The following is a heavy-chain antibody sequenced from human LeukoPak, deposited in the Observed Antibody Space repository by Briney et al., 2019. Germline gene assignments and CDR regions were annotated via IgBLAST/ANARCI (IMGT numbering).Heavy chain of an antibody. J-gene: IGHJ5*02. CDR2: IYYSGST. D-gene: IGHD6-19*01. Sequence: PSETLSLTCTVSGGSISSSSYYWGWIRQPPGKGLEWIGSIYYSGSTYYNLSLKSRVTISVDTSKNQFSLKLSSVTPADTAVYYCARDLYSSGSNWFDRWGQGTLVTVSS. CDR1: GGSISSSSYY. CDR3: ARDLYSSGSNWFDR. V-gene: IGHV4-39*07.